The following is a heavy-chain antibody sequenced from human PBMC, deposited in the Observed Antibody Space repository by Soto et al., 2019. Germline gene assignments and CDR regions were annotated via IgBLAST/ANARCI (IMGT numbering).Heavy chain of an antibody. Sequence: QVQLVESGGGVVQPGRSLRLSCAASGFTFSSYGMHWVRQAPGKGLEWVAVISYDGSNKYYADSVKGRFTISRDNSKNTLYLQMNSLRAEDTAVYYCALFVDWKAFDYWGQGTLVTVSS. V-gene: IGHV3-30*03. CDR2: ISYDGSNK. CDR3: ALFVDWKAFDY. J-gene: IGHJ4*02. D-gene: IGHD1-1*01. CDR1: GFTFSSYG.